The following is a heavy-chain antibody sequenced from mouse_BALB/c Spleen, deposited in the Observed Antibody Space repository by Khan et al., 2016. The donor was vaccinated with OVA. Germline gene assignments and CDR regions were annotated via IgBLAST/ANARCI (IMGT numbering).Heavy chain of an antibody. V-gene: IGHV1-77*01. CDR1: GYTFTDYV. CDR3: ARGGYSVFAY. Sequence: QVQLQQSGPELVKPGASVKMSCKASGYTFTDYVINWVKQRTGQGLEWIGDIFPGGGSSYYNEKFKGKAKLTADKSSNTAYMQLSSLTFEDSAVYVCARGGYSVFAYWGQGTLVTVSA. CDR2: IFPGGGSS. D-gene: IGHD1-1*01. J-gene: IGHJ3*01.